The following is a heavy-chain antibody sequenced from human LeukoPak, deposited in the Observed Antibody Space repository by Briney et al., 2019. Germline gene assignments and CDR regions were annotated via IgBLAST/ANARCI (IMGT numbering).Heavy chain of an antibody. CDR2: IHYTGST. Sequence: PAETLSLTCTASGVSITSSSRSWIRQAPGKGLEWIGYIHYTGSTNYNPSLKGRVTMLIDTSKNQFSLKLSSVTAADTAVYYCARGRYSAGDNWFDPWGQGTLVTVSS. D-gene: IGHD3-9*01. J-gene: IGHJ5*02. CDR3: ARGRYSAGDNWFDP. V-gene: IGHV4-59*01. CDR1: GVSITSSS.